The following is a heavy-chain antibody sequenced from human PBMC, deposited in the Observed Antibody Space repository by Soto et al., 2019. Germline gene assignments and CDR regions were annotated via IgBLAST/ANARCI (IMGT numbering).Heavy chain of an antibody. CDR1: GGSISSGGYY. Sequence: QVQLQESGPGLVKPSQTLSLTCTVSGGSISSGGYYWSWIRQPPGKGLEWIGYIYDSGSTYYNPSLKSRVTISVDTSKNQFSLKLSSVTAADTAVYYCAREGMRAAAEKGGDWFEPWGQGTRVTVSS. D-gene: IGHD6-13*01. CDR3: AREGMRAAAEKGGDWFEP. V-gene: IGHV4-31*03. CDR2: IYDSGST. J-gene: IGHJ5*02.